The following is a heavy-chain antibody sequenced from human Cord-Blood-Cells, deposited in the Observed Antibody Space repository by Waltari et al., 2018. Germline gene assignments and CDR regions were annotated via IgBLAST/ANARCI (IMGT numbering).Heavy chain of an antibody. J-gene: IGHJ4*02. Sequence: QVQLVQSGAEVKKPEASVKVSCKAPVYTFTGYHMHWGRQAPGQGLEWMGWINPNSGGTNYAQKFQGRVTMTRDTSISTAYMELSRLRSDDTAVYYCARVKGITGTFDYWGQGTLVTVSS. V-gene: IGHV1-2*02. D-gene: IGHD1-20*01. CDR2: INPNSGGT. CDR1: VYTFTGYH. CDR3: ARVKGITGTFDY.